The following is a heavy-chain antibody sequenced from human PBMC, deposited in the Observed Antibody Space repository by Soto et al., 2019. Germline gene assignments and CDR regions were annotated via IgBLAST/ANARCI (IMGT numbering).Heavy chain of an antibody. CDR1: GYTFTTYD. Sequence: QVQLVQSGAEVKKPGASVKVSCKASGYTFTTYDISWVRQAPGQGLEWMGRISTYNGNTNYPQSLQGRLTMTTDTATTTAYMELRSLRSDDTAVYYGARDPYHVLMVNAPNLYGMDVWGQGTTFTVSS. V-gene: IGHV1-18*01. J-gene: IGHJ6*02. D-gene: IGHD2-8*01. CDR3: ARDPYHVLMVNAPNLYGMDV. CDR2: ISTYNGNT.